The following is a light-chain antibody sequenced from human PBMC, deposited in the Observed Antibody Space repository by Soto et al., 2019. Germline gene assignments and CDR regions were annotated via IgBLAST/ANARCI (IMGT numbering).Light chain of an antibody. CDR2: GVS. J-gene: IGKJ2*01. V-gene: IGKV1-39*01. Sequence: DIQMTQSPSSLSASVRDRVTITCRASQSIGSSLNWYRQKPGKAPELVIYGVSTLHGGLPSTFSGSGSGTDFTLTISSLRPEDFAVYFYQQSYRVPYTFGQGTTLEIK. CDR3: QQSYRVPYT. CDR1: QSIGSS.